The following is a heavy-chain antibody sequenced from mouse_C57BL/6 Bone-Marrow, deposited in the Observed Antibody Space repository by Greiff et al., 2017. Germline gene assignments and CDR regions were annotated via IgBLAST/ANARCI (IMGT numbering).Heavy chain of an antibody. V-gene: IGHV5-15*01. CDR2: ISNLAYSI. J-gene: IGHJ3*01. Sequence: EVKVVESGGGLVQPGGSLKLSCAASGFTFSDYGMAWVRQAPRKGPEWVAFISNLAYSIYYADTVTGRFTISRENAKNTLYLEMSSLRSEDTAMYYCARRDDSAWFAYWGQGTLVTVSA. CDR3: ARRDDSAWFAY. D-gene: IGHD2-4*01. CDR1: GFTFSDYG.